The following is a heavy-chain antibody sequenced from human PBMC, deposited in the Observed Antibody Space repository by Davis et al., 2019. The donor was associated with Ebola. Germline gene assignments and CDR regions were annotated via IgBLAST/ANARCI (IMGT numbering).Heavy chain of an antibody. CDR1: GGSVSSGSYY. Sequence: SETLSLTCSVSGGSVSSGSYYWGWIRQPPGKGLEWIGNIYYGGTTNYNPSLKSRVTISGDTSKNQFSLNVNSVTAADTAMYYCARTPQYTSYGSYFDYWGQGALVTVSS. CDR2: IYYGGTT. CDR3: ARTPQYTSYGSYFDY. J-gene: IGHJ4*02. D-gene: IGHD1-26*01. V-gene: IGHV4-61*01.